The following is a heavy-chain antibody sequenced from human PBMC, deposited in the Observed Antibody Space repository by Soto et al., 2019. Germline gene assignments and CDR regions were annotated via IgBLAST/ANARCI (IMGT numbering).Heavy chain of an antibody. CDR1: GFTFSSYW. Sequence: GGSLRLSCAASGFTFSSYWMHWVRQAPGKGLEWVSAISGSGGSTYYADSVKGRFTISRDNSKNTLYLQMNSLRAEDTAVYYCAKGSYDILTDQYYYYGMDVWGQGTTVTVSS. CDR3: AKGSYDILTDQYYYYGMDV. CDR2: ISGSGGST. D-gene: IGHD3-9*01. J-gene: IGHJ6*02. V-gene: IGHV3-23*01.